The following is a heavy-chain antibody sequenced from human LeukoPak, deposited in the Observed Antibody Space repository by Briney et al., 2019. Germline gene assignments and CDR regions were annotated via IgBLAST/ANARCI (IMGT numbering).Heavy chain of an antibody. Sequence: ASVKVSCKASGYTFTSYGISWVRQAPGQGLEWMGWISAYNGNTNYAQKLQGRVTMTTDTSTSTAYMELRSLRSDDTAVYYCARDTGEYYDFWSGYLSPNPDAFDIWGQGTMVTVSS. J-gene: IGHJ3*02. CDR2: ISAYNGNT. V-gene: IGHV1-18*01. D-gene: IGHD3-3*01. CDR3: ARDTGEYYDFWSGYLSPNPDAFDI. CDR1: GYTFTSYG.